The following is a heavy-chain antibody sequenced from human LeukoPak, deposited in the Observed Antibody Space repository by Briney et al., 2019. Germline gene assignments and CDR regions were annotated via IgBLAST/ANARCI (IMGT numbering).Heavy chain of an antibody. CDR2: INTNTGNP. D-gene: IGHD6-13*01. J-gene: IGHJ6*02. CDR1: GYTFTSYA. Sequence: ASVTVSCKASGYTFTSYAMNWVRQAPGQGREWMGWINTNTGNPTYAQGFTGRFVFSLDTSVSTAYLQISSLKAEDTAVYYCAREPLSSSWSYYYYYGMDVWGQGTTVTVSS. CDR3: AREPLSSSWSYYYYYGMDV. V-gene: IGHV7-4-1*02.